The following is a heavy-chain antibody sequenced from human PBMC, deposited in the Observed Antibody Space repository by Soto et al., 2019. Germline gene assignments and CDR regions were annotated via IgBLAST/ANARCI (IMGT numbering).Heavy chain of an antibody. D-gene: IGHD2-8*01. V-gene: IGHV1-46*01. J-gene: IGHJ5*01. CDR1: RDTFTSYY. CDR2: INPHGGST. CDR3: APSSGLNFGILIECSNWFGS. Sequence: VASVKVSCKAPRDTFTSYYINWVRQAPGQGLEWMRVINPHGGSTAYAQKFKGRVTLTRDTSASTVYMEVSSLTSEDTAMYYCAPSSGLNFGILIECSNWFGSCRQRTLVPVS.